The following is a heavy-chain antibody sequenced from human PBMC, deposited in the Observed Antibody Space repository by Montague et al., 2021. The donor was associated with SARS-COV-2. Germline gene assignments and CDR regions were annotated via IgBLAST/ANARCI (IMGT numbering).Heavy chain of an antibody. D-gene: IGHD3/OR15-3a*01. V-gene: IGHV4-4*02. CDR1: DVSLSTSTC. Sequence: SETLSLTCVVSDVSLSTSTCWSWFLQPPRKDLVWFGEIYLSGFTQYNPSVKSRVSISLDDSRSQFSLRLTSVTAADTAVYFCARGGLGNRGFDYWGQGTLVTVSS. J-gene: IGHJ4*02. CDR2: IYLSGFT. CDR3: ARGGLGNRGFDY.